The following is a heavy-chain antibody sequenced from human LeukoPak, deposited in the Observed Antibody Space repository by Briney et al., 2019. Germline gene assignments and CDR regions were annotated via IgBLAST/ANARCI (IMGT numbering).Heavy chain of an antibody. CDR2: IIPIFGTA. CDR1: GGTFSSYA. D-gene: IGHD3-16*01. CDR3: ARVGVLGSLQWSYFDY. V-gene: IGHV1-69*13. J-gene: IGHJ4*02. Sequence: GASVKVSCKASGGTFSSYAISWVRQAPGQGLEWMGGIIPIFGTANYAQKFQGRVTITADESTSTAYMELSSLRSEDTAVYYCARVGVLGSLQWSYFDYWGQGTLVTVSS.